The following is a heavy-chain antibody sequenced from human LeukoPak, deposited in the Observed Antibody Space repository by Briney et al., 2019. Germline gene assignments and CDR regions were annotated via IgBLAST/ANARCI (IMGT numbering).Heavy chain of an antibody. CDR2: IYHSGST. J-gene: IGHJ4*02. CDR3: ARAGWELRTADC. D-gene: IGHD1-26*01. Sequence: SETLSLTCTVSGYSISSGYYWGWIRQPPGKGLEWIGSIYHSGSTYYNPSLKSRVTISVDTSKNQFSLKLSSVTAADTAVYYCARAGWELRTADCWGQGTLVTVSS. V-gene: IGHV4-38-2*02. CDR1: GYSISSGYY.